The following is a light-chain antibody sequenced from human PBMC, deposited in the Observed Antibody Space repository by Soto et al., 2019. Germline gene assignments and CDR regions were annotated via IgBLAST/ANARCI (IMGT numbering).Light chain of an antibody. Sequence: QSVLTQPPSVSGAPGQRVTISCTGSSSNIGAGYDVHWYQQLPGTAPKLLIYGNSNRPSGVPDRFSGSKSGTSASLAITGLQAEDEADYYCQSYDSSLGRVFGGGTTLTVL. CDR3: QSYDSSLGRV. V-gene: IGLV1-40*01. J-gene: IGLJ2*01. CDR1: SSNIGAGYD. CDR2: GNS.